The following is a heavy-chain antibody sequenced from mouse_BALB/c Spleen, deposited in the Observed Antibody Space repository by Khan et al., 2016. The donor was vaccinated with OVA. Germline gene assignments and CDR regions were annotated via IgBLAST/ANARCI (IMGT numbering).Heavy chain of an antibody. V-gene: IGHV5-17*02. Sequence: EVQGVESGGGLVQPGGSRKLSCAASVFTFSSFGMHWVRQAPEKGLEWVAYISSDSITLYYADTVKGRVTISRDNPRNTLFLQMTSLRSEDTAIYYCARGNWAWFAYWGQGTLVTVSA. D-gene: IGHD2-1*01. CDR2: ISSDSITL. CDR3: ARGNWAWFAY. J-gene: IGHJ3*01. CDR1: VFTFSSFG.